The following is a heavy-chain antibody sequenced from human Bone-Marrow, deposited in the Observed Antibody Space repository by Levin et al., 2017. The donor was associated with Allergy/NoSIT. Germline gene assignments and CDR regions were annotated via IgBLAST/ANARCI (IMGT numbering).Heavy chain of an antibody. CDR2: ISYDGTNK. CDR3: ATDSSSWYLLDY. V-gene: IGHV3-30*04. J-gene: IGHJ4*02. D-gene: IGHD6-13*01. Sequence: LSLTCAASGFTFSFYAMHWVRQAPGKGLEWVGVISYDGTNKYYADSVKGRFTISRDNSNNTLYLQMNSLRTEDTAVYYCATDSSSWYLLDYWGQGTLVTVSS. CDR1: GFTFSFYA.